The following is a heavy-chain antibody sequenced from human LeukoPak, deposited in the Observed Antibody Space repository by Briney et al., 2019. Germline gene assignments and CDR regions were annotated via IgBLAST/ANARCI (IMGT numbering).Heavy chain of an antibody. CDR3: ARSRSSWHGNALYYFDY. CDR1: GFTFSSYG. CDR2: IWYDGSNK. V-gene: IGHV3-33*01. Sequence: GGSLRLSCAASGFTFSSYGMHWVRQAPGKGLEWVAVIWYDGSNKYYADSVKGRFTISRDNSKNTLYLQMNSLRAEDTAVYYCARSRSSWHGNALYYFDYWGQGTLVTVSS. D-gene: IGHD6-13*01. J-gene: IGHJ4*02.